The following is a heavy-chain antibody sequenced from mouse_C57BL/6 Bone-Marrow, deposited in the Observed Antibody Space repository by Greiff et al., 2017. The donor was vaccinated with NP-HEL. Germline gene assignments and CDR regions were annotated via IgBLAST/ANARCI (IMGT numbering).Heavy chain of an antibody. V-gene: IGHV3-6*01. CDR2: ISYDGSN. Sequence: EVQRVESGPGLVKPSQSLSLTCSVTGYSITSGYYWNWIRQFPGNKLEWMGYISYDGSNNYNPSLKNRISITRDTSKNQFFLKLNSVTTEDTATYYCARAGSSHDYWGQGTTLTVSS. CDR1: GYSITSGYY. CDR3: ARAGSSHDY. D-gene: IGHD1-1*01. J-gene: IGHJ2*01.